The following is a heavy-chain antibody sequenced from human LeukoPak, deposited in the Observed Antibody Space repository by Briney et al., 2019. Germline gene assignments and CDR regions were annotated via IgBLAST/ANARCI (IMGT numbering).Heavy chain of an antibody. CDR2: IAGRPYGGTT. D-gene: IGHD3-16*01. CDR3: SRDSYGHDPRNSFDY. Sequence: QPGGSLRLSCIGSGFTLGDSSMSWFRQAPGKGLEWVGFIAGRPYGGTTEYASSVKGRFTISRDDSKSIAYLQMNSLKTEDTAVYYYSRDSYGHDPRNSFDYWGQGTLVTVSS. CDR1: GFTLGDSS. J-gene: IGHJ4*02. V-gene: IGHV3-49*03.